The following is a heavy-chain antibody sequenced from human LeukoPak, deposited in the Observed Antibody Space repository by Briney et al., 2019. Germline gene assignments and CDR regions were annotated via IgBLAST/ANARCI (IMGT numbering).Heavy chain of an antibody. CDR3: ARVSVSQWPYYYYYYMDV. CDR1: GGSISSYY. Sequence: PSETLSLTCTVSGGSISSYYWSWIRQPPGKGLEWIGYIYYSGSTNYNPSLKSRVTISVDTSKNQFSLKLSSVTAADTAVYYCARVSVSQWPYYYYYYMDVWGKGTTVTVSS. V-gene: IGHV4-59*12. J-gene: IGHJ6*03. CDR2: IYYSGST. D-gene: IGHD6-19*01.